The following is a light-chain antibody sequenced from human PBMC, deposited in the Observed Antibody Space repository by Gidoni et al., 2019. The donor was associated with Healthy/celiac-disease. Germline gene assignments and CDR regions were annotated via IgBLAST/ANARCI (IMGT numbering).Light chain of an antibody. CDR1: VLAKKY. V-gene: IGLV3-27*01. CDR2: KDS. J-gene: IGLJ1*01. Sequence: SYELTQPSSVSVSPGHTARITCSGDVLAKKYARWFQQKPGQAPVLVIYKDSEQPSGIPERFSGSSSGTTVTLTISGAQVEDEADYYCYSAADNNLNVFGTGTKVTVL. CDR3: YSAADNNLNV.